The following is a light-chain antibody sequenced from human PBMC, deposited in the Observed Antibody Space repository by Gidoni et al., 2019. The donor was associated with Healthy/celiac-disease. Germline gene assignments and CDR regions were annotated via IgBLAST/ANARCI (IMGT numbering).Light chain of an antibody. CDR3: QQYNSSSWT. V-gene: IGKV1-5*03. CDR2: DAS. Sequence: IQMTQSPSTLSASVGDRVTITCRASQSISSWLAWYQQKPGKAPKLLIYDASSLESGVPSRFSGSGSGTDFTLTISSLQPDDFATYYCQQYNSSSWTFGQGTKVEIK. J-gene: IGKJ1*01. CDR1: QSISSW.